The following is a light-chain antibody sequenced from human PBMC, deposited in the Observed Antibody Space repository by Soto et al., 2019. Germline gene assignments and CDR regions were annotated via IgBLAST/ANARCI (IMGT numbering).Light chain of an antibody. J-gene: IGLJ1*01. CDR1: SSDIGGYNY. V-gene: IGLV2-14*01. Sequence: QSALTQPASVSGSPGQSITISCTGTSSDIGGYNYVSWYQHHPAKAPKLIIYEVTNRPSGVSNRFSGSKSGNTASLTISGLQAEDEADYYCTSYTSSTTLVFGTGTKVTVL. CDR3: TSYTSSTTLV. CDR2: EVT.